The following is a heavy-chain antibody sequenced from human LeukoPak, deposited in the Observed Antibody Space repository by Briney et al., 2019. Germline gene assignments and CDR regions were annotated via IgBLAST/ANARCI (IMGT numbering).Heavy chain of an antibody. J-gene: IGHJ4*02. CDR3: ASYRYRIGDDSSGYFFDY. Sequence: PGGSLRLSCAASGFTFSSYSMNWVRQAPGKGLEWGSSISSSSSYIYYADSVKGRFTISRDNAKNSLYLQMNSLRAEDTAVYYCASYRYRIGDDSSGYFFDYWGQGTLVTVSS. V-gene: IGHV3-21*01. D-gene: IGHD3-22*01. CDR1: GFTFSSYS. CDR2: ISSSSSYI.